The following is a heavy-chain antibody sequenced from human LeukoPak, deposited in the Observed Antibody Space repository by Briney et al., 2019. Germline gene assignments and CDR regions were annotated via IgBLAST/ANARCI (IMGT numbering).Heavy chain of an antibody. D-gene: IGHD2-2*01. J-gene: IGHJ5*02. CDR2: ISWNSGSI. CDR1: GFTFDDYA. Sequence: GRSLRLSCAASGFTFDDYAMHWVRHAPGKGLEWVSGISWNSGSIGYADSVKGRFTISRDNAKNSLYLQMNSLRAEDTALYYCAKDMGAYCSSTSCYFNWFDPWGQGTLVTVSS. V-gene: IGHV3-9*01. CDR3: AKDMGAYCSSTSCYFNWFDP.